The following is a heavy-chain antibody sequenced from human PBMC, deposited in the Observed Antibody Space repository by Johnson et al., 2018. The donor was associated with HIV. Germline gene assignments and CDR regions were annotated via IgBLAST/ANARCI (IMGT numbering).Heavy chain of an antibody. CDR3: ARGGAEAGTDAFDI. Sequence: QVQLVESGGGVVQPGRSLRLSCAAYGFTFSSYAMHWVRQAPGKGLEWVVIISYDGSNKYYADSVKGRFTISRDNSKKTVYLQMNSLRTEDTAVYYCARGGAEAGTDAFDIWGQGTMVTVSS. CDR2: ISYDGSNK. J-gene: IGHJ3*02. CDR1: GFTFSSYA. V-gene: IGHV3-30*04. D-gene: IGHD6-13*01.